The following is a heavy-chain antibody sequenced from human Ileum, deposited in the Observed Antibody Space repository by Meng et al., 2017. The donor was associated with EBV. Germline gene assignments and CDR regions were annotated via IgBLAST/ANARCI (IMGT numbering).Heavy chain of an antibody. V-gene: IGHV4-4*02. CDR1: CGSIRGSNW. D-gene: IGHD1-14*01. J-gene: IGHJ4*02. Sequence: ESGPPLVNPGGILAPTCGFSCGSIRGSNWLSLVRQPPGKGLEWIGNIYHRGITIYNPSLKSRVTMSVDNSKNQFSLKLNAMTAADTAVYYCARDPTGGEDHQRVWGQGTLVTVSS. CDR2: IYHRGIT. CDR3: ARDPTGGEDHQRV.